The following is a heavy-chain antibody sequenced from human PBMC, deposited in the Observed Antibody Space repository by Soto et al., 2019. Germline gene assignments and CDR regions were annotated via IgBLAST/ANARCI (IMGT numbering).Heavy chain of an antibody. CDR1: GGSFSGYY. CDR2: INHSGST. CDR3: ARVTLHYYDFWSGFRTQNGMDV. D-gene: IGHD3-3*01. J-gene: IGHJ6*02. V-gene: IGHV4-34*01. Sequence: SETLSLTCAVYGGSFSGYYWSWIRQPPGKGLEWLGEINHSGSTKYNPSLKRRVTISVHTSKNQFSLKLSSETAADTAVYYCARVTLHYYDFWSGFRTQNGMDVWGQGTTVTVSS.